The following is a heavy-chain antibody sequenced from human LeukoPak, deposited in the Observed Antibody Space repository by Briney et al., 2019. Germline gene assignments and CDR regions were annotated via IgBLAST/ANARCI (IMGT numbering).Heavy chain of an antibody. Sequence: SETLPLTCTVSGGSISSYYWSWIRQPPGKGLEWIGYIYYSGSTNYNPSLKSRVTISVDTSKNQFSLKLSSVTAADTAVYYCARSYYGSGSYDYWGQGTLVTVSS. CDR3: ARSYYGSGSYDY. CDR2: IYYSGST. CDR1: GGSISSYY. V-gene: IGHV4-59*01. D-gene: IGHD3-10*01. J-gene: IGHJ4*02.